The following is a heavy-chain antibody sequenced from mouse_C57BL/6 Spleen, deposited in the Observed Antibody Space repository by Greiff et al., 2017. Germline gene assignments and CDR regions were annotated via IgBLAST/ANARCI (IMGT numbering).Heavy chain of an antibody. Sequence: VQLQQSVAELVRPGASVKLSCTASGSTFTNTYMHWVKQRPEQGLEWIGRIDPANGDTKYAPKFQGTATITADTSSNTAYLQLSSLTSEDTAIYYCASLYDYEYCFDYWGQGTTLTVSS. CDR1: GSTFTNTY. CDR3: ASLYDYEYCFDY. V-gene: IGHV14-3*01. D-gene: IGHD2-4*01. J-gene: IGHJ2*01. CDR2: IDPANGDT.